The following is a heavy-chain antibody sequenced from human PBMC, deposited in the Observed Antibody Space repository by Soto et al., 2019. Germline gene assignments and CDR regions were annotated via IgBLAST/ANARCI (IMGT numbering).Heavy chain of an antibody. Sequence: ASVKVSCKVSGYTLTELSMHWVRQAPGKGLEWMGGFDPEDGETIYAQKFQGRVTMTEDTSTDTAYMELSSLRSEGTAVYYCATYSPYCTNGVCYTGPFDYWGQGTLVTVSS. V-gene: IGHV1-24*01. CDR3: ATYSPYCTNGVCYTGPFDY. J-gene: IGHJ4*02. CDR1: GYTLTELS. CDR2: FDPEDGET. D-gene: IGHD2-8*01.